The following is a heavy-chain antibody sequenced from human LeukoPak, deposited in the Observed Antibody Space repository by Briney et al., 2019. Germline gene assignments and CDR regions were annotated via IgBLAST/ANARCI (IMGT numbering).Heavy chain of an antibody. CDR2: ISSSSSYI. CDR1: GFTFSSYS. CDR3: ARVGYFDWLSNWFDP. D-gene: IGHD3-9*01. Sequence: GGPPRLSCAASGFTFSSYSMNWVRQAPGKGLEWVSSISSSSSYIYYADSVKGRFTISRDNAKNSLYLQMNSLRAEDTAVYYCARVGYFDWLSNWFDPWGQGTLVTVSS. J-gene: IGHJ5*02. V-gene: IGHV3-21*01.